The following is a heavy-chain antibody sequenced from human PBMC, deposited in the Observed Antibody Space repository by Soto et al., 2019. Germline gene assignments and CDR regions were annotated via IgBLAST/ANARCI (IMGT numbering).Heavy chain of an antibody. CDR2: INPSAGST. J-gene: IGHJ4*02. Sequence: GASVKVSCKASGYTFTNFGLNWVRQAPGQGLEWMGWINPSAGSTSYAQKFQGRVTMTSDTSTSTVYMELSSLRSEDTALYYCARDPYYYDISGYYYDPFYYFDSWGQGTLVTVSS. CDR1: GYTFTNFG. V-gene: IGHV1-46*01. CDR3: ARDPYYYDISGYYYDPFYYFDS. D-gene: IGHD3-22*01.